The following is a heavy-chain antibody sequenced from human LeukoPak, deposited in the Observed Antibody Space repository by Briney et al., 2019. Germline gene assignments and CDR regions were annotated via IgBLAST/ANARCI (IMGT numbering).Heavy chain of an antibody. D-gene: IGHD5-24*01. V-gene: IGHV3-9*01. Sequence: GGSLRLSCAGAGFTFDDSVMRWVRQAPGKGLEWVSTINWNSGNIGYADSVKGRFTISRDNAKNSLFLQMNSLRTEDTALYYCAKDTDGYNEAFDYWGQGTLVTVSS. J-gene: IGHJ4*02. CDR3: AKDTDGYNEAFDY. CDR2: INWNSGNI. CDR1: GFTFDDSV.